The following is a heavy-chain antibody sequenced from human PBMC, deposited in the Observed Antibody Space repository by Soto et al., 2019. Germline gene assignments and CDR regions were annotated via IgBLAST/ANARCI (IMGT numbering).Heavy chain of an antibody. CDR3: ARAGDDILTGYDY. D-gene: IGHD3-9*01. J-gene: IGHJ4*02. Sequence: PSETLSLTCTVSGGSISSGDYYWSWIRQPPGKGLEWIGYIYYSGSTYYNPSLKSRVTISVDTSKNQFSLKLSSATAADTAVYYCARAGDDILTGYDYWGQGTLVTVSS. CDR2: IYYSGST. V-gene: IGHV4-30-4*01. CDR1: GGSISSGDYY.